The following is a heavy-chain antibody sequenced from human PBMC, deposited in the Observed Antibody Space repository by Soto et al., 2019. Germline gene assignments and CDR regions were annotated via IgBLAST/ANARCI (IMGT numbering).Heavy chain of an antibody. CDR3: AKGPGGAPYYYYGLDV. CDR2: IIPIFGTA. Sequence: GASVKVSCKASGGTFSSYAISWVRQAPGQGLEWMGGIIPIFGTANYAQKFQGRVTITADESTSTAYMELSSLRSDDTAVYYCAKGPGGAPYYYYGLDVWGQGTTVTVSS. J-gene: IGHJ6*02. D-gene: IGHD3-10*01. V-gene: IGHV1-69*13. CDR1: GGTFSSYA.